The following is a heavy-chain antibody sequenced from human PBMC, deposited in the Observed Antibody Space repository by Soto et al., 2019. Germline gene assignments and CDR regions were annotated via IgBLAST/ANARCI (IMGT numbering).Heavy chain of an antibody. J-gene: IGHJ1*01. Sequence: PGGSLRLSCAASGFTFSSYSMNWVRQAPGKGLEWVSSISSSGSYIYYADSVKGRFTISRDNAKNSLYLQMNSLRAEDTAVYYCARDIPHYYDSSGYYYAEYFQHWGQGTLVTVSS. CDR3: ARDIPHYYDSSGYYYAEYFQH. V-gene: IGHV3-21*01. CDR2: ISSSGSYI. D-gene: IGHD3-22*01. CDR1: GFTFSSYS.